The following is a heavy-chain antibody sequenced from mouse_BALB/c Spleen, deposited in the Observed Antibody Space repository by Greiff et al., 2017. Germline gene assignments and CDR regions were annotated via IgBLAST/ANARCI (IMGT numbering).Heavy chain of an antibody. J-gene: IGHJ4*01. Sequence: VQLQQSGPGLVKPSQSLSLTCSVTGYSITSGYYWNWIRQFPGNKLEWMGYISYDGSNNYNPSLKNRISITRDTSKNQFFLKLNSVTTEDTATYYCAREGVYGSFHAMDYWGQGTSVTVSA. V-gene: IGHV3-6*02. CDR2: ISYDGSN. CDR3: AREGVYGSFHAMDY. CDR1: GYSITSGYY. D-gene: IGHD1-1*02.